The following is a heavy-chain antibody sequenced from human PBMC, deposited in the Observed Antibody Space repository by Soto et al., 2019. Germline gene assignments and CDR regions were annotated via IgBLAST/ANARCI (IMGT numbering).Heavy chain of an antibody. CDR3: SRPISGGMDV. Sequence: PGESLKITCNGSGYSFTSYWIGWVHQMPGTGQEWMGMIYPSGSETRYSPPFQGQVTISADKSISTAYLQWSSLKASDTARYYCSRPISGGMDVCGQGSTFAVSS. V-gene: IGHV5-51*07. CDR2: IYPSGSET. J-gene: IGHJ6*02. CDR1: GYSFTSYW.